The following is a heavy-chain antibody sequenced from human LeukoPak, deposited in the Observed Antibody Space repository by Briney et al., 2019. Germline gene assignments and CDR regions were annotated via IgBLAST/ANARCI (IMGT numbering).Heavy chain of an antibody. CDR2: ISGSGGST. J-gene: IGHJ4*02. CDR1: GFTFSSYA. V-gene: IGHV3-23*01. CDR3: AKDPYYGSGRDFDY. D-gene: IGHD3-10*01. Sequence: GGSLRLSCAASGFTFSSYAMSWVRQAPGKGLEWVSAISGSGGSTYYADSVKGRFTIPRDNSKNTLYLQMNSLRAEDTAVYYCAKDPYYGSGRDFDYWGQGTLVTVSS.